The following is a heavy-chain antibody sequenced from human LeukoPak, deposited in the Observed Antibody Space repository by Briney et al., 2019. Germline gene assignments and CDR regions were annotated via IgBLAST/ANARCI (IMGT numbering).Heavy chain of an antibody. CDR1: GFIFSSYL. J-gene: IGHJ4*02. CDR3: ARHVRFEGVDY. Sequence: SGGSLRLSCAASGFIFSSYLMSWVRQAPGKGLEWVANIKQDGSEKYYVDSVKGRFTISRDNAKNSLFLQMNSLRAEDTAVYYCARHVRFEGVDYWGQGTLVTVSS. D-gene: IGHD3-16*01. CDR2: IKQDGSEK. V-gene: IGHV3-7*01.